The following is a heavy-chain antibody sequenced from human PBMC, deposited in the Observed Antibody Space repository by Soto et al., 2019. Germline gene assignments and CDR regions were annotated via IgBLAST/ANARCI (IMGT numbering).Heavy chain of an antibody. CDR3: ARDGVAAAGIHYYYGMDV. J-gene: IGHJ6*02. V-gene: IGHV1-2*04. CDR2: INPNSGGT. Sequence: ASVKVSCKASGYTFTGYYMHWVRQAPGQGLEWMGWINPNSGGTNYAQKFQGWVTMTRDTSISTAYMELSRLRSDDTAVYYCARDGVAAAGIHYYYGMDVWGQGTTVTVSS. CDR1: GYTFTGYY. D-gene: IGHD6-13*01.